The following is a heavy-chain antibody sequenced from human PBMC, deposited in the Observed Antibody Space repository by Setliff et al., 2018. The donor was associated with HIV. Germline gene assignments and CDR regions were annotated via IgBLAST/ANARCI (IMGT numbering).Heavy chain of an antibody. CDR3: ARVVPLRDSSGSIDY. V-gene: IGHV4-59*01. D-gene: IGHD6-19*01. J-gene: IGHJ4*02. CDR2: IYYSGST. CDR1: GGSINSYY. Sequence: LSLTCTVSGGSINSYYWSWIRQPPGKGLEWIGYIYYSGSTNYNPSLKSRVTISVDTSKNQFSLKLSSVTAADTAVYYCARVVPLRDSSGSIDYWGQGTLVTVSS.